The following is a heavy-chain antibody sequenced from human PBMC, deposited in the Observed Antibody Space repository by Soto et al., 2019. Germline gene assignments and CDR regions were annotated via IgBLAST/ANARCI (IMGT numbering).Heavy chain of an antibody. V-gene: IGHV1-18*01. CDR1: GYTFTTYG. J-gene: IGHJ5*02. D-gene: IGHD2-15*01. CDR2: ISPYNGNT. Sequence: QVQLVQSGAEVKKPGASVKVSCKTSGYTFTTYGVSWVRQAPGQGLEWMGWISPYNGNTNYAQRLHGRVTLTTDTSTSTAYMELRSVRSDDTAVYYCAREDGYCSGGNCYSGGWLHPWGQGALVTVSS. CDR3: AREDGYCSGGNCYSGGWLHP.